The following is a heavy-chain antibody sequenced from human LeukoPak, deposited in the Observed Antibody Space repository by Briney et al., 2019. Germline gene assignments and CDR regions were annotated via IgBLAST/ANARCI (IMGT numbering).Heavy chain of an antibody. D-gene: IGHD5-18*01. CDR2: ISSSGSTI. CDR3: AKGQPGGTQLPSWAPYYFDY. Sequence: PGGSLRLSCAASGFTFSSYEMNWVRQAPGKGLEWVSYISSSGSTIYYADSVKGRFTISRDNAWNSLYLQMNSLRAEDTAVYYCAKGQPGGTQLPSWAPYYFDYWGQGTLVTVSS. J-gene: IGHJ4*02. CDR1: GFTFSSYE. V-gene: IGHV3-48*03.